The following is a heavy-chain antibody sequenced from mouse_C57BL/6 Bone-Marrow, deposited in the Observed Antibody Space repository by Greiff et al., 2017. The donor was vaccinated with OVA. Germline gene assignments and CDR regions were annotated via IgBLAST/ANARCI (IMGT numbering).Heavy chain of an antibody. V-gene: IGHV5-4*01. Sequence: EVQRVESGGGLVKPGGSLKLSCAASGFTFSSYAMSWVRQTPEQRLEWVATISDGGSYTYYPDNVKGRFTISRDNAKNNLYLQMSHLKSEDTAMYYCAREDDFSWFAYWGQGTLVTVSA. D-gene: IGHD2-4*01. CDR1: GFTFSSYA. J-gene: IGHJ3*01. CDR3: AREDDFSWFAY. CDR2: ISDGGSYT.